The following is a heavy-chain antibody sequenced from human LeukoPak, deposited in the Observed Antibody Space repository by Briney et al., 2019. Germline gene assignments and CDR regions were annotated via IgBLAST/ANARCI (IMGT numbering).Heavy chain of an antibody. Sequence: GESLKISCKGSGYSFTNYWIGWVRQMPGKGLEWMGIIYPGDSDARYSPSFQGQVTISADKSISTAYLQWSSLKASDTAMYYCARPPLDCSSTSCYNDAFDIWGQGTMATVSS. D-gene: IGHD2-2*02. J-gene: IGHJ3*02. V-gene: IGHV5-51*01. CDR2: IYPGDSDA. CDR1: GYSFTNYW. CDR3: ARPPLDCSSTSCYNDAFDI.